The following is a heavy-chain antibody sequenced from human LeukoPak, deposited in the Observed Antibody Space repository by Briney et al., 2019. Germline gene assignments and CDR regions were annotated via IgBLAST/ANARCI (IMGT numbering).Heavy chain of an antibody. D-gene: IGHD3-9*01. CDR2: INPSGGST. J-gene: IGHJ4*02. CDR3: ATASDLYYVISH. CDR1: GYTFTSYY. Sequence: ASVKVSCKASGYTFTSYYMHWVRQAPGQGLEWMGIINPSGGSTSYAQKFQGRVTMTRDTSTSTVYMELGSLRSEDTAVYYCATASDLYYVISHWGQGTLVTVSS. V-gene: IGHV1-46*01.